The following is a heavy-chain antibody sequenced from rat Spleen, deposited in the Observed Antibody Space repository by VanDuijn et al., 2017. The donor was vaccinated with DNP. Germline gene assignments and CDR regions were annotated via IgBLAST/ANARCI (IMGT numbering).Heavy chain of an antibody. J-gene: IGHJ3*01. D-gene: IGHD1-2*01. Sequence: QVQLKESGPGLVQPSQTLSLTCTVSGFSLTSYGVNWVRQPPGKGLEWIGAIWSGGGTDYNSALKSRLSISRDTSKSQVLLKMNSLQTEATAIYFCTREDSNYIKAFAYWGQGTLVTVSS. V-gene: IGHV2-15*01. CDR3: TREDSNYIKAFAY. CDR2: IWSGGGT. CDR1: GFSLTSYG.